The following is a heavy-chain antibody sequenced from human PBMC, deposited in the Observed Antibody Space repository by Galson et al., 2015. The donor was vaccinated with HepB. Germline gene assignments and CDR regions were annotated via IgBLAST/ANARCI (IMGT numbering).Heavy chain of an antibody. CDR2: IYAGGNT. CDR3: ARGYCSGGSCNWFDP. Sequence: SLRLSCAASGFTVSSNHMSWVRQAPGKGLEWVSVIYAGGNTYYADSAKGRFTISRDNFKNTLYLQMNSLRAEDTAVYYCARGYCSGGSCNWFDPWGQGTLVTVSS. D-gene: IGHD2-15*01. CDR1: GFTVSSNH. J-gene: IGHJ5*02. V-gene: IGHV3-53*01.